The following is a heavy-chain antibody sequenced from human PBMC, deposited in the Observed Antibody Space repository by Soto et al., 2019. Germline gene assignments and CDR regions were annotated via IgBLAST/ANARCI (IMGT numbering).Heavy chain of an antibody. J-gene: IGHJ5*02. Sequence: ETLSLTCTVSGASMNSYHWSWIRQPAGKGLEWIGHIHSSGSTNYNPSIKSRVTMSVDTSKNQFSLRLMSLTAADTAVYYCARDQGVAAAGITWFDPWGQGSLVTVSS. CDR1: GASMNSYH. D-gene: IGHD6-13*01. CDR2: IHSSGST. CDR3: ARDQGVAAAGITWFDP. V-gene: IGHV4-4*07.